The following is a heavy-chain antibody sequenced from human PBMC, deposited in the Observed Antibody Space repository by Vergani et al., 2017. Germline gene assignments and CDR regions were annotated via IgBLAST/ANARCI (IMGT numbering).Heavy chain of an antibody. CDR3: ARGPVSYGSGSYYYFDY. Sequence: QVQLVESGGGVVQPGRSLRLSCAASGFTFSSYAMHWVRQAPGKGLEWVAVIRYDGSNKYYADSVKGRFTISRDNSKNTLYLQMNSLRAEDTAVYHCARGPVSYGSGSYYYFDYWGQGTLVTVSS. D-gene: IGHD3-10*01. V-gene: IGHV3-30*04. CDR2: IRYDGSNK. J-gene: IGHJ4*02. CDR1: GFTFSSYA.